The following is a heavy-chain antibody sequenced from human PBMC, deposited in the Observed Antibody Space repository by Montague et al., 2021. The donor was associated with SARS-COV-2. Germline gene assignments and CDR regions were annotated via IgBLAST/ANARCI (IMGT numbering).Heavy chain of an antibody. J-gene: IGHJ4*02. CDR3: VRGLDGYNCGY. D-gene: IGHD5-24*01. CDR1: GGSLGTSGYY. Sequence: SETLSLTCTVSGGSLGTSGYYWGWIRQPPGKGPEWIGSMYYSGSTHYNPSLKSRVTVSIDTSNNQFFLKLSSVTAADTAVYYCVRGLDGYNCGYWGQGTLVTVSS. CDR2: MYYSGST. V-gene: IGHV4-39*01.